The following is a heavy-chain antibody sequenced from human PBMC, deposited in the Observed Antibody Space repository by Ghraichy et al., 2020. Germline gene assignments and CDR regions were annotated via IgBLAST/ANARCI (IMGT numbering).Heavy chain of an antibody. CDR3: ALRSGSYYNQLFAFDI. CDR2: MNPNSGNT. Sequence: GESLNISCKASGYTFTSYDINWVRQATGQGLEWMGWMNPNSGNTGYAQKFQGRVTMTRNTSISTAYMELSSLRSEDTAVYYCALRSGSYYNQLFAFDIWGQGTMVTVSS. V-gene: IGHV1-8*01. J-gene: IGHJ3*02. CDR1: GYTFTSYD. D-gene: IGHD3-10*01.